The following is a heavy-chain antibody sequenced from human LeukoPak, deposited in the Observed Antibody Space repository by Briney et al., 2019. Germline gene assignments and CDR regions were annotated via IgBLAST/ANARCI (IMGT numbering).Heavy chain of an antibody. CDR1: GGSISSYY. CDR2: IYTSGST. CDR3: ASLVSSSGPIDY. D-gene: IGHD3-22*01. Sequence: SETLSLTCTVSGGSISSYYWSWVRQPAGKGLEGIGGIYTSGSTNYNPSLKSRVTMSVDTSKNQCSLKLSSVTAADTAVYYCASLVSSSGPIDYWGQGTLVTVSS. V-gene: IGHV4-4*07. J-gene: IGHJ4*02.